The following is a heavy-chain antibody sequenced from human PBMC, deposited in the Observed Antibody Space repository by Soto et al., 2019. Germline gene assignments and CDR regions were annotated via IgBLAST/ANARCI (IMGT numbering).Heavy chain of an antibody. CDR1: GYTFTSYA. CDR2: INAGNGNT. D-gene: IGHD6-13*01. CDR3: ATSYSSSWYGHRGAFDI. V-gene: IGHV1-3*01. J-gene: IGHJ3*02. Sequence: GASVKVSCKASGYTFTSYAMHWVRQAPGQRLEWMGWINAGNGNTKYSQKFQGRVTITRDTSASTAYMELSSLRSEDTAVYYCATSYSSSWYGHRGAFDIWGQGTMVTVSS.